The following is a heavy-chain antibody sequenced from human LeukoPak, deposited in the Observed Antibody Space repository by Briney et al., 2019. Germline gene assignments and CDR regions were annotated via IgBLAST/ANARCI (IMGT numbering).Heavy chain of an antibody. CDR3: ARAVGTMDALDI. Sequence: GGSLRLSCAASGFTFSSDEMKWVRQAPGKGLEWVSYISSSGATIYHADSVTQGRFTISKDNAKNSMYLQMTSLRAEDTAVYYCARAVGTMDALDIWGQGTMVTVSS. CDR1: GFTFSSDE. CDR2: ISSSGATI. D-gene: IGHD1-26*01. V-gene: IGHV3-48*03. J-gene: IGHJ3*02.